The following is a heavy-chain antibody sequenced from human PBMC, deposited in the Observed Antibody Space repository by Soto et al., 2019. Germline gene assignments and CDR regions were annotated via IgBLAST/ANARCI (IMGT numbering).Heavy chain of an antibody. J-gene: IGHJ6*02. CDR3: ARTPTVVPPRDYYYGMDV. CDR2: ISYDGSNK. Sequence: GSLRLSCAASGFTFSSYAMHWVRQAPGKGLEWVAVISYDGSNKYYAGSVKGRFTISRDNSKNTLYLQMNSLRAEDTAVYYCARTPTVVPPRDYYYGMDVWGQGTTVTVSS. D-gene: IGHD4-17*01. CDR1: GFTFSSYA. V-gene: IGHV3-30-3*01.